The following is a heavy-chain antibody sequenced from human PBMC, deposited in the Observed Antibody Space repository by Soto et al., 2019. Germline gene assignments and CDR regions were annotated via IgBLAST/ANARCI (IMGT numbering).Heavy chain of an antibody. CDR2: ISYDGSNK. CDR1: GFTFSSYA. J-gene: IGHJ4*02. V-gene: IGHV3-30-3*01. Sequence: QVQLVESGGGVVQPGRSLRLSCAASGFTFSSYAMHWVRQAPGKGLEWVAVISYDGSNKYYADSVKGRFTISRDNSKNTLYLQMNSLRAEYTAVYYCARESYYGSGSYPPAYWGQGTLVTVYS. D-gene: IGHD3-10*01. CDR3: ARESYYGSGSYPPAY.